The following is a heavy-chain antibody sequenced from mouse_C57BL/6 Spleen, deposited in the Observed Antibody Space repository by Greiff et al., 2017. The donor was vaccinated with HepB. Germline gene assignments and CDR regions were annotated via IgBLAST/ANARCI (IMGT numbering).Heavy chain of an antibody. Sequence: QVQLKQPGAELVKPGASVKLSCKASGYTFTSYWMHWVKQRPGQGLEWIGMIHPNSGSTNYNEKFKSKATLPVDKSSSTAYMQLSSLTSEDSAVYYCAPYYGSSYGYYFDYWGQGTTLTVSS. J-gene: IGHJ2*01. CDR1: GYTFTSYW. CDR3: APYYGSSYGYYFDY. CDR2: IHPNSGST. D-gene: IGHD1-1*01. V-gene: IGHV1-64*01.